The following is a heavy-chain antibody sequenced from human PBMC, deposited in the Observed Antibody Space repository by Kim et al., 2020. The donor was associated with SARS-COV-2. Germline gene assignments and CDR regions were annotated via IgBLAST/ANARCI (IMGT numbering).Heavy chain of an antibody. CDR3: ARGLGITMIVVVNGPFDY. Sequence: SETLSLTCAVYGGSFSGYYWSWIRQPPGKGLEWIGEINHSGSTNYNPSLKSRVTISVDTSKNQFSLKLSSVTAADTAVYYCARGLGITMIVVVNGPFDYWDQGTLVTVSS. V-gene: IGHV4-34*01. CDR1: GGSFSGYY. D-gene: IGHD3-22*01. J-gene: IGHJ4*02. CDR2: INHSGST.